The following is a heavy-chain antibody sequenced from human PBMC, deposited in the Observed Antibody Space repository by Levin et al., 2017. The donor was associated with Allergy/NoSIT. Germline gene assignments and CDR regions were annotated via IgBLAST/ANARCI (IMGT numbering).Heavy chain of an antibody. CDR2: IYWDDDK. D-gene: IGHD3-3*01. J-gene: IGHJ4*02. Sequence: VSGPTLVKPTQTLTLTCTFSGFSLSTSGVGVGWIRQPPGKALEWLALIYWDDDKRYSPSLKSRLTITKDTSKNQVVLTMTNMDPVDTATYYCARATYYDFWSGYWSTVGYFDYWGQGTLVTVSS. V-gene: IGHV2-5*02. CDR1: GFSLSTSGVG. CDR3: ARATYYDFWSGYWSTVGYFDY.